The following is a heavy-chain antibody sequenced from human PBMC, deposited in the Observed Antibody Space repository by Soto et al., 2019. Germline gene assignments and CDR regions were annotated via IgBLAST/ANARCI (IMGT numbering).Heavy chain of an antibody. D-gene: IGHD2-15*01. V-gene: IGHV1-69*05. CDR2: IIPIFGTA. CDR1: GGTFSSYA. CDR3: ARGKGCSGGSCPPGY. J-gene: IGHJ4*02. Sequence: GASVKVSCKASGGTFSSYAISWVRQAPGQGLEWMGGIIPIFGTANYAQKLQGRVTMTTDTSTSTAYMELRSLRSDDTAVYYCARGKGCSGGSCPPGYWGQGTLVTVSS.